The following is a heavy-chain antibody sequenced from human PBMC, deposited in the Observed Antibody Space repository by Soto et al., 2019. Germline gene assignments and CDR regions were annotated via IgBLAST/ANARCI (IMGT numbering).Heavy chain of an antibody. Sequence: PSETLSLTCTVSGGSISSYYWSWIRQPPGKGLEWIGYIYYSGSTNYNPSLKSRVTISVDTSKNQFSLKLSSVTAADTAVYYCARDLWGYCGTDCYPLDVRGQGTTVTVSS. CDR1: GGSISSYY. D-gene: IGHD2-21*02. CDR2: IYYSGST. CDR3: ARDLWGYCGTDCYPLDV. V-gene: IGHV4-59*12. J-gene: IGHJ6*02.